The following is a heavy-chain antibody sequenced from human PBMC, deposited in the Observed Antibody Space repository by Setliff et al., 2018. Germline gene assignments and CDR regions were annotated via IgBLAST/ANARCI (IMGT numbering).Heavy chain of an antibody. Sequence: GGSLRLSCAASGFTFSSYEMNWVRQAPGKGLEWVSYISSAGYTIYYADSVKGRFTISRDNAKNSLYLQMNSLRAEDTAVYYCASVGQWPDYWGQGTLVTVSS. D-gene: IGHD6-19*01. CDR3: ASVGQWPDY. J-gene: IGHJ4*02. V-gene: IGHV3-48*03. CDR2: ISSAGYTI. CDR1: GFTFSSYE.